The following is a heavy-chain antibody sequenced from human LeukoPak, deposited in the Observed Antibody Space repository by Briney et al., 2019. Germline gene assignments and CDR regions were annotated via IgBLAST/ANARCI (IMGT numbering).Heavy chain of an antibody. V-gene: IGHV1-2*02. D-gene: IGHD6-13*01. CDR2: VNPNSGGT. J-gene: IGHJ6*03. CDR1: GYTFTGYY. Sequence: ASVKVSCKASGYTFTGYYMHWVRQAPGQGVEWMGWVNPNSGGTNYAQKFQSRVTITKDTSISTPYMELRRLRSDDTAVYYCARDVAAAGNYSYYYMDVWGTGTTVTVSS. CDR3: ARDVAAAGNYSYYYMDV.